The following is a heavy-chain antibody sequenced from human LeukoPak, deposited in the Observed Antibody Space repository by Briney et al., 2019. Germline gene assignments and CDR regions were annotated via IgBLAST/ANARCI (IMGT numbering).Heavy chain of an antibody. CDR1: GGSINSGGYS. Sequence: SETLSLTCTVSGGSINSGGYSWSWIRQHPGKGLEWIGYIYYSGSTYYNPSLKSRVALSVDTSKNQFSLKLSSVTAADTAVYYCARSTRAVTNGGYFDYWGQGTLVTVSS. CDR3: ARSTRAVTNGGYFDY. V-gene: IGHV4-31*03. D-gene: IGHD4-17*01. J-gene: IGHJ4*02. CDR2: IYYSGST.